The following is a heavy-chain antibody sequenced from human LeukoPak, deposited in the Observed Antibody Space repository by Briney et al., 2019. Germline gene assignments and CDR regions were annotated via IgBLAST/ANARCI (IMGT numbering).Heavy chain of an antibody. CDR1: GFTFSSYS. CDR2: ISSSSSYI. D-gene: IGHD4/OR15-4a*01. Sequence: GGSLRLSCAASGFTFSSYSMNWVRQAPGKGLEWVSSISSSSSYIYYADSVKGRFTIFRDNSKKTLYLQMNSLRAEDTAVYFCAKDIVPYGATSAFDFWGQGTMVTVSS. J-gene: IGHJ3*01. CDR3: AKDIVPYGATSAFDF. V-gene: IGHV3-21*04.